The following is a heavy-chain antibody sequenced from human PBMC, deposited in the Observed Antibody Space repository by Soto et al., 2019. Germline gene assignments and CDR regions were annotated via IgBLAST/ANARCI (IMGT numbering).Heavy chain of an antibody. J-gene: IGHJ3*02. D-gene: IGHD1-26*01. Sequence: QVQLQESGPGLVKPSQTLSLTCTVSGGSISTGGYYWSWIRQHPGRGLEWIGYIYHSGMTFSNPSLHSRVAISIDTSKNKFSLKLSSGTAADAAVYYCATVRWELHDAFDIWGQGTMVSVSS. CDR2: IYHSGMT. V-gene: IGHV4-31*03. CDR3: ATVRWELHDAFDI. CDR1: GGSISTGGYY.